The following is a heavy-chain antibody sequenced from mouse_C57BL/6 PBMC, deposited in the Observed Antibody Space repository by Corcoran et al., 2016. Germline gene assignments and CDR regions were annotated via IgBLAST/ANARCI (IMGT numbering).Heavy chain of an antibody. D-gene: IGHD1-1*01. V-gene: IGHV9-3*01. Sequence: ERKKGGETVKIEGKASGDTFTREGMSWVKQAPGKGLKWMGWINTYSGVPTEADDFKGRFAFSLETSASTAYLQINNLKNEDTAPYFCARSGYYGSSPSFDYCGQGSTLTVSS. CDR1: GDTFTREG. J-gene: IGHJ2*01. CDR2: INTYSGVP. CDR3: ARSGYYGSSPSFDY.